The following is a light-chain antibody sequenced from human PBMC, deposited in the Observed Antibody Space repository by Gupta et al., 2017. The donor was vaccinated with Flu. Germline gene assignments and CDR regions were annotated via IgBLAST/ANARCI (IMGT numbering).Light chain of an antibody. Sequence: EIVLTQSPGTLSLSPGERATLSCRASQSVSSSYLAWYQQKPGQAPRLLIYGASSRATGIPDRFSDSGSGTDFTLTISRLEPEDFAVYYCQQYGSSLLFGGGTKVEIK. J-gene: IGKJ4*01. CDR1: QSVSSSY. CDR3: QQYGSSLL. V-gene: IGKV3-20*01. CDR2: GAS.